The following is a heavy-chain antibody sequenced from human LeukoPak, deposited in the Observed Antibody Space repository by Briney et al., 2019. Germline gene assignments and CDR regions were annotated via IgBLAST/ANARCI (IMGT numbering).Heavy chain of an antibody. CDR2: IVVGSGNT. Sequence: ASVKVSCKASGFTFTSSAVQWVRQARGQRLEWIGWIVVGSGNTNYAQKFQERVTITRDMSTSTAYMELRSLRSDDTAVYYCARVLYYDFWSGYYPYGMDVWGQGTTVTVSS. V-gene: IGHV1-58*01. CDR3: ARVLYYDFWSGYYPYGMDV. D-gene: IGHD3-3*01. J-gene: IGHJ6*02. CDR1: GFTFTSSA.